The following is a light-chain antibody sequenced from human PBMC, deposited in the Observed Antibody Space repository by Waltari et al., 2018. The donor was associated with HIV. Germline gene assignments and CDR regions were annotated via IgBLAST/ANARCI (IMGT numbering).Light chain of an antibody. CDR1: ECLVYSSNNKNY. J-gene: IGKJ4*01. CDR3: QQDYSNLART. CDR2: WES. V-gene: IGKV4-1*01. Sequence: TVMAQSPSSLAVSLGARATSNCKFSECLVYSSNNKNYLAWYQQKPGQPPKLLIFWESTRESGVPDRFSGSGSGTDFTLTVSRLQAEDVAVYYWQQDYSNLARTFGGGTKVEIK.